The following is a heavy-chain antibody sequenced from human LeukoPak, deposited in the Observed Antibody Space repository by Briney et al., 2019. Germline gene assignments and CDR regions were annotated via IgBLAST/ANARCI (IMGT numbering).Heavy chain of an antibody. J-gene: IGHJ4*02. Sequence: PGGSLRLSCAASGFTFSSYSMNWVRQAPGKGLEWVSSISSSSSYIYYADSVKGRFTISRDNAKNSLYLQMNSLRAEDTAVYYCAKELTLTSGFGEFPRYFDYWGQGTLVTVSS. CDR2: ISSSSSYI. CDR1: GFTFSSYS. D-gene: IGHD3-10*01. CDR3: AKELTLTSGFGEFPRYFDY. V-gene: IGHV3-21*01.